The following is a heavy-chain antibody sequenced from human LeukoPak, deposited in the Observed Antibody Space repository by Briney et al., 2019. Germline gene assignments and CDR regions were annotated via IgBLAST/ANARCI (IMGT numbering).Heavy chain of an antibody. CDR2: ISGRDGST. Sequence: GGSLRLSCAASGFSFSSYAMSWVRQAPGKGLEWVSGISGRDGSTYYADSVKGRFTISRDISKNTLYLQMDTLRAEDTAVYYCAKDAALYPFFFDYWGQGTLVTVSS. J-gene: IGHJ4*02. CDR3: AKDAALYPFFFDY. V-gene: IGHV3-23*01. D-gene: IGHD3-16*01. CDR1: GFSFSSYA.